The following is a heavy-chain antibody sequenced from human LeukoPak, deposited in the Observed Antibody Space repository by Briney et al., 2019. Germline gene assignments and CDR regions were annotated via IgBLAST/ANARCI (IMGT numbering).Heavy chain of an antibody. Sequence: GGSLRLSCAASGLIFSTYAMSWVRQAPGKGLEWVSAISGSGGSTYYADSVKGRFTISRDNSKNTLYLQMNSLRAEDTAVYYCAKFPYQWELQRGGQGTLVTVSS. CDR2: ISGSGGST. J-gene: IGHJ4*02. CDR1: GLIFSTYA. CDR3: AKFPYQWELQR. V-gene: IGHV3-23*01. D-gene: IGHD1-26*01.